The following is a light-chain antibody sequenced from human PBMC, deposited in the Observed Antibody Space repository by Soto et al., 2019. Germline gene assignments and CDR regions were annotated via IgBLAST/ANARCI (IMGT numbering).Light chain of an antibody. CDR2: DVS. Sequence: QSALTQPASVSGSPGQSITISCTGTSSDFGIYNSVSWYQHYAGRAPRLMIHDVSNRPSGVSDRFSGSKSGNTASLTISGLQAEDEADYYCSSYTSSRSYVFGSWTKVTV. CDR3: SSYTSSRSYV. CDR1: SSDFGIYNS. J-gene: IGLJ1*01. V-gene: IGLV2-14*03.